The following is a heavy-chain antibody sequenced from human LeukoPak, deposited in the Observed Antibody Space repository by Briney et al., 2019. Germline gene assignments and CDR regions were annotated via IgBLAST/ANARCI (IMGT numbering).Heavy chain of an antibody. CDR3: ARGALTGSWHWFDP. Sequence: GRSLRLSCAVSGFTFSRNSMHWVRQAPGKGLEWVADISYDGNNKHYADSVKGRFTISRDNSKNTLYLQMNSLRPEDTAVYFCARGALTGSWHWFDPWGQGTLVTVSS. D-gene: IGHD2-15*01. CDR1: GFTFSRNS. J-gene: IGHJ5*02. V-gene: IGHV3-30-3*01. CDR2: ISYDGNNK.